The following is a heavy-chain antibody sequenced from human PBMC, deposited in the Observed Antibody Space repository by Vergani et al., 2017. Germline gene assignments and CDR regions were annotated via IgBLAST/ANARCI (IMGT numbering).Heavy chain of an antibody. CDR1: GFTFSSYS. Sequence: EVQLVESGGGLVQPGGSLRLSCAASGFTFSSYSMNWVRQAPGKGLEWVSYISSSSSTIYYADSVKGRFTISRDTAKNSLYLQMNSLRAEDTAVYYCARDTPPKLWFGEAIDYWGQGTLVTVSS. CDR2: ISSSSSTI. V-gene: IGHV3-48*01. D-gene: IGHD3-10*01. J-gene: IGHJ4*02. CDR3: ARDTPPKLWFGEAIDY.